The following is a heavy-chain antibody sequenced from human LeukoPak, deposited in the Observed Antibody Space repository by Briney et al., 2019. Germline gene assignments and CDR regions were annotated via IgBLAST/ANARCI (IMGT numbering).Heavy chain of an antibody. CDR2: ISSSSSYI. D-gene: IGHD6-19*01. CDR3: ARGGIAVASTGAFDI. Sequence: PGGSLRLSCAASGFTFSSYSMNWVRQAPGKGLEWVSSISSSSSYIYYADSVKGRFTISRDNAKNSLYLQMNSLRAEDTAVYYCARGGIAVASTGAFDIWGQGTMVTVSS. J-gene: IGHJ3*02. V-gene: IGHV3-21*01. CDR1: GFTFSSYS.